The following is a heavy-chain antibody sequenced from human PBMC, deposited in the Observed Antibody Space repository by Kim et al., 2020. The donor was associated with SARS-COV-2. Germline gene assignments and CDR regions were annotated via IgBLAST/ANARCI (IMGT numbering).Heavy chain of an antibody. V-gene: IGHV3-11*05. CDR2: ISSSSSYT. CDR3: ARDREIQLWNYYYYGMDV. CDR1: GFTFSDYY. D-gene: IGHD5-18*01. J-gene: IGHJ6*02. Sequence: GGSLRLSCAASGFTFSDYYMSWIRQAPGKGLEWVSYISSSSSYTNYADSVKGRFTISRDNAKNSLYLQMNSLRAEDTAVYYCARDREIQLWNYYYYGMDVWGQGTTVTVSS.